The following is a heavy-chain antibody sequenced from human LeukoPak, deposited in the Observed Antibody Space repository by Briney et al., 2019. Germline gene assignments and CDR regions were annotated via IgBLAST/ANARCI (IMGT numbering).Heavy chain of an antibody. CDR2: IYYSGST. V-gene: IGHV4-39*07. D-gene: IGHD6-13*01. CDR3: ARAPGYSSSWYSSFDY. Sequence: ASETLSLTCTVSGASISRSSYYWGWIRQPPGKGLEYIGSIYYSGSTYYNPSLKSRVTISVDTSANQFSLKLSSVTAADTAVYYCARAPGYSSSWYSSFDYWGQGTLVTVSS. J-gene: IGHJ4*02. CDR1: GASISRSSYY.